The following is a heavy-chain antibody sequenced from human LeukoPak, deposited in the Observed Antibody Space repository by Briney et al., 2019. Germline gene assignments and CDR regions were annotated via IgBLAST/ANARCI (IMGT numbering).Heavy chain of an antibody. Sequence: SKTLSLTCAVYGGSFSGYYWNWIRQPPGKGLEWIGEINHSGSTNYIPSLKSRVTISVDTSKNQFSLKLSSVTAADTAVYYCARGSKMLGYNWFDPWGQGTLVTVSS. CDR2: INHSGST. D-gene: IGHD1-26*01. V-gene: IGHV4-34*01. CDR1: GGSFSGYY. CDR3: ARGSKMLGYNWFDP. J-gene: IGHJ5*02.